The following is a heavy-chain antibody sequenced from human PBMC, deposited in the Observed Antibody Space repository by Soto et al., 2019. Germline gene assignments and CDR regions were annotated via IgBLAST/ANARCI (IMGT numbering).Heavy chain of an antibody. D-gene: IGHD3-3*01. V-gene: IGHV4-34*01. CDR1: SGSFSGYY. CDR3: ARGRLFLTTSGLAITYFDY. J-gene: IGHJ4*02. CDR2: ITHGGRT. Sequence: SETLSLTCAVYSGSFSGYYYSWIRQSPGKGLEWIGEITHGGRTTYSPSLKSRVTMSLDTSKNQFSLNMTSMTAADTAVYYCARGRLFLTTSGLAITYFDYWGQGTLVTVSS.